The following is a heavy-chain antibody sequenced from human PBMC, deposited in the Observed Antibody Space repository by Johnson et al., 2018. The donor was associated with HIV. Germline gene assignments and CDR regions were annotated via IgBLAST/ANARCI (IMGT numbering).Heavy chain of an antibody. CDR2: IKQDGSET. CDR1: GFTFSSYW. CDR3: ARSIRNDAFDI. Sequence: VQLVESGGGVVQPGRSLRLSCVASGFTFSSYWMSWVRQAPGKGLEWVANIKQDGSETYYVASVKGRFTISRDNAKNSLYLQSNSLRAEDTAVYYWARSIRNDAFDIWGQGTMVTGSS. J-gene: IGHJ3*02. V-gene: IGHV3-7*01.